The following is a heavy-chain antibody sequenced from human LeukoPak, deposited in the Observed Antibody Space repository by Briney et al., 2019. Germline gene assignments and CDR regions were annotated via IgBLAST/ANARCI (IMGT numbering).Heavy chain of an antibody. CDR3: ARGSGSFRDPYYNGMDV. D-gene: IGHD1-26*01. J-gene: IGHJ6*02. CDR2: IRNKVNSYTT. Sequence: GGSLRLSCAASGFIFSDHYMDWVRQAPGKGLEWVGRIRNKVNSYTTEYAASVKGRFTISRDDSKNSLYLQMNSLKTEDTAVYYCARGSGSFRDPYYNGMDVWGQGTTVTVSS. V-gene: IGHV3-72*01. CDR1: GFIFSDHY.